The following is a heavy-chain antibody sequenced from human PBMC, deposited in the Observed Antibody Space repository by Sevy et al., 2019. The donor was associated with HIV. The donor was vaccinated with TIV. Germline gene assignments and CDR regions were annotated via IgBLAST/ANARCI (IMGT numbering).Heavy chain of an antibody. J-gene: IGHJ4*02. D-gene: IGHD1-26*01. V-gene: IGHV3-23*01. CDR2: ISASGGST. CDR3: AKDYPEVPMGTTNF. CDR1: GFTISSYA. Sequence: GGSLRLSCAASGFTISSYALTWVRQAPGKGLEWVSAISASGGSTYYADSVKGRFTISRDNSKNTLYLQMNSLRAEDTAVYYCAKDYPEVPMGTTNFWGQGVLVTLSS.